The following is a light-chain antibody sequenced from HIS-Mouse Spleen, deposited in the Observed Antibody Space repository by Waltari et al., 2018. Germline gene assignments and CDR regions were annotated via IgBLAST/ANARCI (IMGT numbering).Light chain of an antibody. CDR3: QSADSSGTYVV. CDR1: ALPKQY. V-gene: IGLV3-25*03. Sequence: SYELTQPPSVSVSPGQTARITCSGDALPKQYADWSQQKPGQAPGLGIYKDSERPSGIPERFSGSSSGTTVTLTISGVQAEDEADYYCQSADSSGTYVVFGGGTKLTVL. J-gene: IGLJ2*01. CDR2: KDS.